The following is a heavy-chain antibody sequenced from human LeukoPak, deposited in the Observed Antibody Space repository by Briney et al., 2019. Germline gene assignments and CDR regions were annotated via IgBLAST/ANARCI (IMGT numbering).Heavy chain of an antibody. J-gene: IGHJ6*03. CDR2: ISGSGDST. Sequence: GGSLRLSCAASGFTFSSYWMSWVRQVPGKGLEWVSTISGSGDSTYYADSVKGRFTISRDNAKNSLYLQMNSLRAEDTAVYYCARDREWALDYYYYYYMDVWGKGTTVTISS. CDR1: GFTFSSYW. D-gene: IGHD3-3*01. V-gene: IGHV3-23*01. CDR3: ARDREWALDYYYYYYMDV.